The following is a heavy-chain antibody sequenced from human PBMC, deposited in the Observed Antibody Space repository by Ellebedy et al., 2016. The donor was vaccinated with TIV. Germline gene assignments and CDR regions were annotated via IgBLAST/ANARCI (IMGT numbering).Heavy chain of an antibody. V-gene: IGHV1-69*13. CDR3: ASSIVVVVAAQNYYYYGMDV. CDR2: IIPIFGTA. D-gene: IGHD2-15*01. Sequence: SVKVSXXASGGTFSSYAISWVRQAPGQGLEWMGGIIPIFGTANYAQKFQGRVTITADESTSTAYMELSSLRSEDTAVYYCASSIVVVVAAQNYYYYGMDVWGQGTTVTVSS. J-gene: IGHJ6*02. CDR1: GGTFSSYA.